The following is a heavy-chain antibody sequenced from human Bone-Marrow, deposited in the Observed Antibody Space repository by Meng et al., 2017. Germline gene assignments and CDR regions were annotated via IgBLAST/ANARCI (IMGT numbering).Heavy chain of an antibody. CDR3: ARDSSSPWFYGMDV. CDR2: ISSSGSTI. Sequence: GESLKISCAASGCTFSSHAMSWIRQAPGKGLEWVSYISSSGSTIYYADSVKGRFTIPRDNAKNSLYLQMNSLRAEDTAVYYCARDSSSPWFYGMDVWGQGTTVTVSS. D-gene: IGHD6-13*01. CDR1: GCTFSSHA. J-gene: IGHJ6*02. V-gene: IGHV3-11*04.